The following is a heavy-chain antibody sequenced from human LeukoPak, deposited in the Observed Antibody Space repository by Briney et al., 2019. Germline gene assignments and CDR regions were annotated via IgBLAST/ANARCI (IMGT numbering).Heavy chain of an antibody. Sequence: GGSLRLSCAASGSTFSSYWMSWVRQAPGKGLEWVANIKQDGSEEYYVGSVKGRFTISRDNAKNSLYLQMNSLRAEDTAVYYCATIPVGWTYYFDYWGQGTLVTVSS. J-gene: IGHJ4*02. CDR2: IKQDGSEE. V-gene: IGHV3-7*01. CDR3: ATIPVGWTYYFDY. D-gene: IGHD2-8*02. CDR1: GSTFSSYW.